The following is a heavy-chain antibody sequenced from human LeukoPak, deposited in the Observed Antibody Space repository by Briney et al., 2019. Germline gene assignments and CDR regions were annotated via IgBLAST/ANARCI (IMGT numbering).Heavy chain of an antibody. CDR1: GFSLTTSGVG. Sequence: SGPTLVKPTQTLTLTCTFSGFSLTTSGVGVAWIRQPPGKALEWLALIYWDGDERYSPSLRSRLTITKDTSKNQVVLIMTNMDPVDTATYYCVHGARDSGGYYYYIDVWGKGTTVTVSS. J-gene: IGHJ6*03. CDR2: IYWDGDE. V-gene: IGHV2-5*02. D-gene: IGHD3-22*01. CDR3: VHGARDSGGYYYYIDV.